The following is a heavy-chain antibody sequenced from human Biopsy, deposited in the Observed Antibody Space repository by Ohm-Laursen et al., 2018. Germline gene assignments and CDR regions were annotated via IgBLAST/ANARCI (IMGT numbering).Heavy chain of an antibody. V-gene: IGHV1-46*01. Sequence: ASVKVSCNASGYSFTSYYMHWVRQAPGQGLEWMGMINPSGSTTSYPQIFQGRVTMTRDTSKSTVYMELSSLRSADTAVHFCARNTGWYGDLYYFDYWGQGTLVTVSS. J-gene: IGHJ4*02. CDR2: INPSGSTT. CDR1: GYSFTSYY. D-gene: IGHD6-19*01. CDR3: ARNTGWYGDLYYFDY.